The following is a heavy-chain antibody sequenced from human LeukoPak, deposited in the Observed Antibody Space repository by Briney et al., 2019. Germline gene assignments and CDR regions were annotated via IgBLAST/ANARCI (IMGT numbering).Heavy chain of an antibody. CDR1: GFTFSTYW. CDR2: INSDGSST. D-gene: IGHD2-15*01. V-gene: IGHV3-74*01. Sequence: GGSLRLSCAASGFTFSTYWMHWVRQAPGKGLVWVSRINSDGSSTSYADSVKGRFTISRDNAKNTLYLQMNSLRAEDTAMYYCARGSDCSGGSCYSYWYFDLWGRGTLVTVSS. CDR3: ARGSDCSGGSCYSYWYFDL. J-gene: IGHJ2*01.